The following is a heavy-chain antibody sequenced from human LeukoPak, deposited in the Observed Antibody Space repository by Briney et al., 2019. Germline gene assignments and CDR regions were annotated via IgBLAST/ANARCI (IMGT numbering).Heavy chain of an antibody. CDR3: ARDPSTYYDSSGYSGH. CDR1: SGSISSGDYY. V-gene: IGHV4-30-4*08. Sequence: SETLSLTCTVSSGSISSGDYYWSWIRQPPGKGREWIGYIYYSGSTYYNPSLKSRVTISVDTSKNQFSLKLSSVTAADTAVYYCARDPSTYYDSSGYSGHWGQGTLVTVSS. J-gene: IGHJ4*02. D-gene: IGHD3-22*01. CDR2: IYYSGST.